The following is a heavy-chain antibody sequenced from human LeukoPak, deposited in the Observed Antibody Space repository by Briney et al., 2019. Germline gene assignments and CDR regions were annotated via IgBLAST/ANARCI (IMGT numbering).Heavy chain of an antibody. D-gene: IGHD6-13*01. V-gene: IGHV4-34*01. CDR2: INHSGST. J-gene: IGHJ5*02. CDR3: ARIRPKRPLGSSWST. Sequence: SETLSLTCAVYGGSFSGYYWSWIRQPLGKGLEWIGEINHSGSTNYNPSLKSRVTISVDTSKNQFSLKLSSVTAADTAVYYCARIRPKRPLGSSWSTWGQGTLVTVSS. CDR1: GGSFSGYY.